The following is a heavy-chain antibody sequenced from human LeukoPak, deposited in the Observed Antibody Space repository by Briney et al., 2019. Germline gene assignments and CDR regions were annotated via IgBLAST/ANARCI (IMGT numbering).Heavy chain of an antibody. CDR1: GYTFTSYD. CDR3: ARGGIVGVNSWFDP. Sequence: ASVKVSCKASGYTFTSYDITWVRQAPGQGLEWVGWISGYNGNTNYAQKLQGRVTMTTDTSTSTAYMELRSLRSDDTAVYYCARGGIVGVNSWFDPWGQGTLVTVSS. V-gene: IGHV1-18*01. J-gene: IGHJ5*02. CDR2: ISGYNGNT. D-gene: IGHD1-26*01.